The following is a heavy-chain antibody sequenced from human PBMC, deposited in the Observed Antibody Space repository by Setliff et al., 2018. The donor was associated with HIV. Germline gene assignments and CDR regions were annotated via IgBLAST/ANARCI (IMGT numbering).Heavy chain of an antibody. V-gene: IGHV7-4-1*02. D-gene: IGHD3-22*01. Sequence: ASVKVSCKASGYTFTSYAVNWVRQAPGQGLEWVGWIHTNTGDPTYAQGFTGRFVFSLDTSVSTAYLQISSLKAEDIAVYYCARDGYYYDSSGHLAYYFDYWGQGTQVTVSS. CDR3: ARDGYYYDSSGHLAYYFDY. CDR1: GYTFTSYA. J-gene: IGHJ4*02. CDR2: IHTNTGDP.